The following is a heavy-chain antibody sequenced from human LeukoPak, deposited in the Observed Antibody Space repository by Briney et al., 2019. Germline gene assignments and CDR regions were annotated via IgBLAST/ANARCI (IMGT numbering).Heavy chain of an antibody. J-gene: IGHJ4*02. V-gene: IGHV3-30*18. CDR2: ISYDGSNK. Sequence: GGSLRLSCAASGFTFSSYGMHWVRQAPGKGLEWVAVISYDGSNKYYADSVKGRFTISRDNSKNTLYLQMNSLRAEDTAVYYCAKDESIAVAGSFDYRGQGTLVTVSS. CDR1: GFTFSSYG. CDR3: AKDESIAVAGSFDY. D-gene: IGHD6-19*01.